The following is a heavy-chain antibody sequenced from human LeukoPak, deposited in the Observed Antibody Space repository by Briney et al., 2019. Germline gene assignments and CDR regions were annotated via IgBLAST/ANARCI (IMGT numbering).Heavy chain of an antibody. CDR3: ARHGPYDRGWFDP. V-gene: IGHV5-51*01. J-gene: IGHJ5*02. CDR2: IYAGDSDT. CDR1: GYSFTTYW. D-gene: IGHD3-22*01. Sequence: GESLKISCKGSGYSFTTYWIAWVRQMPGKGLEWMGIIYAGDSDTRYSPSFQGQVTISADKSISTAYLQWSSLKASDTAMYYCARHGPYDRGWFDPWGQGTLVTVSS.